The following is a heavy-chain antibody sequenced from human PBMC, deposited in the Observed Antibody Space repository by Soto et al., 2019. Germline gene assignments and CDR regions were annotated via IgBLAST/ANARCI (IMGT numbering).Heavy chain of an antibody. V-gene: IGHV3-23*01. D-gene: IGHD6-13*01. Sequence: EVQLLESGGGLVQPGGSLRLSCAASGFTFSSYAMSWVRQAPGKGLEWVSAISGSGGSTYYADSVKCRFTISRDNTKNTLYLQMNSLRAEDTAVYYCSKPGIAASGTFGYWGQGTLVTVAS. CDR2: ISGSGGST. CDR1: GFTFSSYA. J-gene: IGHJ4*02. CDR3: SKPGIAASGTFGY.